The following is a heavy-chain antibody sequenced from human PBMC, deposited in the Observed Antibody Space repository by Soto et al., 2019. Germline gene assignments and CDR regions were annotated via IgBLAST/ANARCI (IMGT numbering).Heavy chain of an antibody. D-gene: IGHD2-15*01. J-gene: IGHJ4*02. V-gene: IGHV1-2*02. CDR3: AREDCSGGSCFLSGSYPLYYFDY. CDR2: INSNSGGT. CDR1: GYTFTGYY. Sequence: ASVKVSCKASGYTFTGYYMHWVRQAPGQGLEWMGWINSNSGGTNYAQKFQGRVTMTRDTSISTAYMELSRLRSDDTAVYYCAREDCSGGSCFLSGSYPLYYFDYWGQGTLVTVSS.